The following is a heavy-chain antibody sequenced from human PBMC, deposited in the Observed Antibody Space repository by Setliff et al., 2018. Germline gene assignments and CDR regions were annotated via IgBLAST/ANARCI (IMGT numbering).Heavy chain of an antibody. D-gene: IGHD1-1*01. CDR3: AICSTNYYFDY. V-gene: IGHV1-69*05. Sequence: AASVKVSCKASGGTFSSYAISWVRQAPGQGLEWMGGIIPIFGTANYAQKFQGRVTITTDESTSTAYMELSSLRSEDTAVYYCAICSTNYYFDYWGQGTLVTVSS. CDR2: IIPIFGTA. CDR1: GGTFSSYA. J-gene: IGHJ4*02.